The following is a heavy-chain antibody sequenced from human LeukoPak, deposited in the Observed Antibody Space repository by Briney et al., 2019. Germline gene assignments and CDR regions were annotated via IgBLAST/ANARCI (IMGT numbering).Heavy chain of an antibody. J-gene: IGHJ3*02. CDR1: GGTFSIYA. D-gene: IGHD1-26*01. V-gene: IGHV1-69*13. Sequence: ASVKVSFKSSGGTFSIYAISWVRQAPGQGLEWMGGIIPIFGTANYAQKFQGRVTITADESTSTAYMELSSLRSEDTAVYYCAREGASDDAFDIWGQGTMVTVSS. CDR2: IIPIFGTA. CDR3: AREGASDDAFDI.